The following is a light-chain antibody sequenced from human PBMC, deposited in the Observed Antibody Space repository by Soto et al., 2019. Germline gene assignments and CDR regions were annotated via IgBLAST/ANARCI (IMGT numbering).Light chain of an antibody. CDR3: QQYASWPLT. J-gene: IGKJ4*01. V-gene: IGKV3-15*01. CDR1: QSVNSN. CDR2: GAS. Sequence: ETVMTQSPATLSVSPGERATLSRRASQSVNSNLAWYQQESGQPPRLLVFGASTRATGVPARFSGSGSGTEFTLTISGLQSEDFAVYFCQQYASWPLTFGGGTKVDIK.